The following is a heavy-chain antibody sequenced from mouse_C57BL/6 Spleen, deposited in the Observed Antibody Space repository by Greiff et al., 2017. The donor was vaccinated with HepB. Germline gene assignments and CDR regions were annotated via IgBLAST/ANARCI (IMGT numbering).Heavy chain of an antibody. Sequence: EVKVVESGGGLVKPGGSLKLSCAASGFTFSSYTMSWVRQTPEKRLEWVATISGGGGNTYYPDSVKGRFTISRDNAKNTLYLQMSSLRSEDTALYYCARHPWDGNWYFDVWGTGTTVTVSS. J-gene: IGHJ1*03. CDR2: ISGGGGNT. CDR3: ARHPWDGNWYFDV. V-gene: IGHV5-9*01. D-gene: IGHD2-1*01. CDR1: GFTFSSYT.